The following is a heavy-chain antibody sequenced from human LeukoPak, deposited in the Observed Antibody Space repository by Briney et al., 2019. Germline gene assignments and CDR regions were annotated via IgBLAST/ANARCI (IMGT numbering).Heavy chain of an antibody. CDR2: ISGSGGTT. D-gene: IGHD3-22*01. CDR1: GFTFSSYG. Sequence: GGTLRLSCAASGFTFSSYGMSWVRQAPGKGLEWVSGISGSGGTTYYADSVKGRFTISRDNSKNTLYLQMNSLRAEDTAVYYCARDYGSGYYQDYWGQGTLVTVSS. V-gene: IGHV3-23*01. CDR3: ARDYGSGYYQDY. J-gene: IGHJ4*02.